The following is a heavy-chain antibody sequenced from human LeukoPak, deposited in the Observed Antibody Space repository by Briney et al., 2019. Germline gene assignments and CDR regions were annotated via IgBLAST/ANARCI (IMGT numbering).Heavy chain of an antibody. CDR1: GGSISSGSYY. V-gene: IGHV4-39*01. J-gene: IGHJ4*02. CDR2: IYYSGST. D-gene: IGHD6-13*01. Sequence: WETLSLTCTVSGGSISSGSYYWGWIRQPPGKGLEWIGSIYYSGSTYYNPSLKSRVTISVDTSKNQFSLKLSSVTAADTAVYYCARAPSSSCYLFLDYWGQGTLVTVSS. CDR3: ARAPSSSCYLFLDY.